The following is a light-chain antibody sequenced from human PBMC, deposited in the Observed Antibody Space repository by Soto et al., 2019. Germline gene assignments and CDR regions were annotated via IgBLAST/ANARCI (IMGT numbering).Light chain of an antibody. CDR3: SSYAGSNVWV. V-gene: IGLV2-8*01. CDR2: EVS. J-gene: IGLJ3*02. Sequence: QSALTQPASVSGSPGQSITISCTGTNSDVGGYNYVSWYQQHPGKAPKLMIYEVSNRPSGVPARFSGSRSGNTASLTVSGLQAEDEADYYCSSYAGSNVWVFGGGTKLTVL. CDR1: NSDVGGYNY.